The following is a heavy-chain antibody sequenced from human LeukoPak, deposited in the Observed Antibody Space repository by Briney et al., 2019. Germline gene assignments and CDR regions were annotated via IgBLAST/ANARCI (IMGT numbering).Heavy chain of an antibody. Sequence: KPSETLSLTCTVSGGSISSYYWSWIRQPAGKGLEWIGRIYTSGSTNYNPSLKSRVTMSVDTSKNQFSLKLSSVTAADTAVYYCARTAAPGYSSSWYPFDYWGQGTLVTVSS. CDR3: ARTAAPGYSSSWYPFDY. CDR2: IYTSGST. V-gene: IGHV4-4*07. CDR1: GGSISSYY. D-gene: IGHD6-13*01. J-gene: IGHJ4*02.